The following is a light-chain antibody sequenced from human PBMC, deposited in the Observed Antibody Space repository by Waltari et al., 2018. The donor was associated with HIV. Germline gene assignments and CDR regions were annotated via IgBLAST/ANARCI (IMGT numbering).Light chain of an antibody. J-gene: IGLJ3*02. V-gene: IGLV1-40*01. CDR2: GTN. CDR3: RSYDTSLSGSV. CDR1: SAHIGDSARFD. Sequence: QSVLTQPPPVSGAPGQRCTIPCTGSSAHIGDSARFDEHRHQQPPGPAPKLLIYGTNNRPSGAPDRSSGSTAGASAPLAITGLQAEDAADYYFRSYDTSLSGSVFGGGTKLTVL.